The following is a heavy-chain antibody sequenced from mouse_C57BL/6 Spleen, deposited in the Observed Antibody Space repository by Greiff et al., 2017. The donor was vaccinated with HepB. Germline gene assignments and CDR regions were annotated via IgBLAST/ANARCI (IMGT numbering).Heavy chain of an antibody. CDR2: INYDGSST. J-gene: IGHJ2*01. CDR3: ARGLYYYGTTEGYYFDY. V-gene: IGHV5-16*01. Sequence: EVMLVESEGGLVQPGRSMKLSCTASGFTFSDYYMAWVRQVPEKGLEWVANINYDGSSTYYLDSLKSRFIISRDNAKNILYLQMSSLKSEDTATYYCARGLYYYGTTEGYYFDYWGQGTTLTVSS. D-gene: IGHD1-1*01. CDR1: GFTFSDYY.